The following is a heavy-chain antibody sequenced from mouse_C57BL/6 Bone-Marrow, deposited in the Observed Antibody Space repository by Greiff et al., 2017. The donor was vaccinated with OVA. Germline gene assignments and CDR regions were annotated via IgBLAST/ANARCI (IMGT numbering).Heavy chain of an antibody. V-gene: IGHV8-12*01. Sequence: ECGPGILQSSQTLSLTCSFSGFSLSTSGMGVSWIRQPSGKGLEWLAHIYWDDDKRYNPSLKRRLTISKDTSRNQVFLKITSVYTADTATYYCARRALYYWVFAYWGQGTLVTVSA. CDR2: IYWDDDK. J-gene: IGHJ3*01. CDR3: ARRALYYWVFAY. D-gene: IGHD2-1*01. CDR1: GFSLSTSGMG.